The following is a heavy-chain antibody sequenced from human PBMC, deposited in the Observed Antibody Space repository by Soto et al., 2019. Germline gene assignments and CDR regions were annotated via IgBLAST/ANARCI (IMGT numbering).Heavy chain of an antibody. V-gene: IGHV3-21*06. D-gene: IGHD6-19*01. Sequence: VGSLRFSCVGSGFTFSGYSMAWVRQAPGRGLEWVASISSRSTNIDYADSVKGRFTISRDNAKNLVSLQMSSLRGEDTALYYCAKFTEPGYSSIWYYFEYWGQGTPVTVSS. CDR2: ISSRSTNI. J-gene: IGHJ4*02. CDR1: GFTFSGYS. CDR3: AKFTEPGYSSIWYYFEY.